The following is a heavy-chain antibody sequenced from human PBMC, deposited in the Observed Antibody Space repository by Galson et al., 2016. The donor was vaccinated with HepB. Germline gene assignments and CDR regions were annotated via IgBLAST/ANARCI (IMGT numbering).Heavy chain of an antibody. Sequence: SVKVSCKASGYIFTMHWVRQAPGQGLEWMGIINPSSGGTNYAQRFQGRVTMTPDTSTTIIYMELKSLKSEDTAVYYCATPSHVPDSAFDIWGQGTMVTVSS. V-gene: IGHV1-46*03. D-gene: IGHD2-2*01. CDR1: GYIFT. CDR3: ATPSHVPDSAFDI. J-gene: IGHJ3*02. CDR2: INPSSGGT.